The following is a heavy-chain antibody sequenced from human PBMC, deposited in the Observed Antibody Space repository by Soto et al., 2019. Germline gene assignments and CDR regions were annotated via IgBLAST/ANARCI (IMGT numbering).Heavy chain of an antibody. CDR3: ARVPGYSSGWYWYFDH. CDR2: IWYDGSNK. D-gene: IGHD6-19*01. V-gene: IGHV3-33*01. CDR1: GFTFSSYG. J-gene: IGHJ2*01. Sequence: PGGSLRLSCAASGFTFSSYGMHWVRQAPGKGLEWVAVIWYDGSNKYYADSVKGRFTISRDNSKNTVHLQMNSLRAEDTAVYYCARVPGYSSGWYWYFDHWGRGTLVTVSS.